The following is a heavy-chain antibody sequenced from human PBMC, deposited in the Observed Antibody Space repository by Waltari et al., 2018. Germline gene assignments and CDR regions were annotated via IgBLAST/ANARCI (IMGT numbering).Heavy chain of an antibody. CDR3: VQLPGY. CDR1: GGSIDSTYNY. V-gene: IGHV4-39*01. J-gene: IGHJ4*02. CDR2: HYYSGGT. Sequence: QVQLQESGPGLVKPSETLSLTCTVSGGSIDSTYNYWGWIRQPPGKGREWIGSHYYSGGTHYNPSLKSRVTISVDTSKNQFSLKLTSVTAADTAVYYCVQLPGYWGQGILVTVSS. D-gene: IGHD2-15*01.